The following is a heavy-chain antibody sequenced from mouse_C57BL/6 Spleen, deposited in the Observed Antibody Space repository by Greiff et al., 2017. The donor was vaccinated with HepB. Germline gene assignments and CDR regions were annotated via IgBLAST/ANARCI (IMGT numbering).Heavy chain of an antibody. CDR2: IYPGDGDT. CDR1: GYAFSSSW. V-gene: IGHV1-82*01. Sequence: QVQLQQSGPELVKPGASVKISCKASGYAFSSSWMNWVKQRPGKGLEWIGRIYPGDGDTNYNGKFKGKATLTADKSSSTAYMQLSSLTSEDSAVYFCARRDGNFWFAYWGQGTLVTVSA. CDR3: ARRDGNFWFAY. D-gene: IGHD2-1*01. J-gene: IGHJ3*01.